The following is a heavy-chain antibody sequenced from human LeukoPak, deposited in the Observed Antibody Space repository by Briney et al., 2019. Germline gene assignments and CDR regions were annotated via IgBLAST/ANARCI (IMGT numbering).Heavy chain of an antibody. Sequence: GGSLRPSCAASGFTFENYWMHWFRQAPGKGPEWVANIKQDGSLAHYLDSVKGRFTISRDNTNNSLILQMNSLVAEDTAVYYCARWTGVIDQWGQGTLVTVSS. J-gene: IGHJ4*02. CDR1: GFTFENYW. CDR2: IKQDGSLA. D-gene: IGHD3-10*01. V-gene: IGHV3-7*01. CDR3: ARWTGVIDQ.